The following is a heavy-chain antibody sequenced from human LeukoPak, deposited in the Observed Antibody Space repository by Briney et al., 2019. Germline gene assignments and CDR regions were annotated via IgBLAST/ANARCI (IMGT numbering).Heavy chain of an antibody. J-gene: IGHJ4*02. CDR2: ISSSSSYI. CDR3: ARDRLRFYYDSRGIDY. CDR1: GFTFSSYS. V-gene: IGHV3-21*01. Sequence: GGSLRLSCAASGFTFSSYSMNWVRQALGKGLEWVSSISSSSSYIYYADSVKGRFTISRDNAKNSLYLQMNSLRAEDTAVYYCARDRLRFYYDSRGIDYWGQGTLVTVSS. D-gene: IGHD3-22*01.